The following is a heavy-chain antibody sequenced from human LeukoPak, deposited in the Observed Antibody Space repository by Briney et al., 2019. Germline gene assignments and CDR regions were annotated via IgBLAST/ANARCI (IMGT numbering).Heavy chain of an antibody. V-gene: IGHV4-61*02. Sequence: QVQLQESGPGLVKPSQTLSLTCTVSGGSISSGSYYWSWIRQPAGKGLEWVGRIYTSGSTNYNPSLKSRVTISGDTSKNQFSLKLSSVTAADTAVYYCARVYCSSTSCWFDPWGQGTLVTVSS. CDR1: GGSISSGSYY. D-gene: IGHD2-2*01. CDR3: ARVYCSSTSCWFDP. J-gene: IGHJ5*02. CDR2: IYTSGST.